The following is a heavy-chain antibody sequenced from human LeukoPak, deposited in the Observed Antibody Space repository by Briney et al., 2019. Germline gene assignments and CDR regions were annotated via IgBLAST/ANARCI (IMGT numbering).Heavy chain of an antibody. D-gene: IGHD3-22*01. V-gene: IGHV4-59*01. CDR2: IYYSGST. J-gene: IGHJ4*02. Sequence: SETLSLTCTVSGGSISNYYWSWIRQPPGKGLKWIGYIYYSGSTNYNPSLKSRVTISVDTSKNQFSLKLSSVTAADTAVYYCARDSGYYDSSSPTLDYWGQGTLVTVSS. CDR3: ARDSGYYDSSSPTLDY. CDR1: GGSISNYY.